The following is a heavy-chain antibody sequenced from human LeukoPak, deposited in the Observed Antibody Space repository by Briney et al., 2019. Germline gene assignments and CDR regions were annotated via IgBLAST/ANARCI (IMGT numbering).Heavy chain of an antibody. D-gene: IGHD6-13*01. CDR2: ISYDGSNK. J-gene: IGHJ4*02. CDR1: GFTLSSYG. Sequence: GGSLRLSCAASGFTLSSYGMHWVRQAPGKGLEWVAVISYDGSNKYYADSVKGRFTISRDNSKNTLYLQMNSLRAEDTAVYYCAKESPIAAGTPPLDYWGQGTLVTVSS. CDR3: AKESPIAAGTPPLDY. V-gene: IGHV3-30*18.